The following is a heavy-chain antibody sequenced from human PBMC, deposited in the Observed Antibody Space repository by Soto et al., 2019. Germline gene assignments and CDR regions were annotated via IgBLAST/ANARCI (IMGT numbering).Heavy chain of an antibody. Sequence: EVQLVESGGGLVQPGRSLRLSCAASGFTFDDYAMHWVRQAPGKGLEWVSGISWNSGSIGYAASVKGRFTISRDNAKNSLYLQRNSLRAEDTSLYYCAKDLGAAGTMGWYFDLWGRGTLVTVSS. J-gene: IGHJ2*01. CDR2: ISWNSGSI. D-gene: IGHD6-13*01. V-gene: IGHV3-9*01. CDR3: AKDLGAAGTMGWYFDL. CDR1: GFTFDDYA.